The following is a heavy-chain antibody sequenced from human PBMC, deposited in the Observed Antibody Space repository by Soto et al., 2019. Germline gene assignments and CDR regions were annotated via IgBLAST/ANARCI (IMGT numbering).Heavy chain of an antibody. CDR3: ARLRGYSYGYDVHAKPGYYYGMDV. V-gene: IGHV5-51*01. Sequence: PGESLKISCKGSGYSFISYWIGWVRQMPGKGLEWMGIIYPGDSDTTYSPSFQGQVTISADKSISTAYLQWSSLKASDTAMYYCARLRGYSYGYDVHAKPGYYYGMDVWGQGTTVTVSS. CDR2: IYPGDSDT. J-gene: IGHJ6*02. D-gene: IGHD5-18*01. CDR1: GYSFISYW.